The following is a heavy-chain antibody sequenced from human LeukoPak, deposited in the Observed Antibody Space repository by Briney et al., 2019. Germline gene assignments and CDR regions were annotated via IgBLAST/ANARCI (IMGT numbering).Heavy chain of an antibody. D-gene: IGHD5-12*01. CDR3: ARWHHTFFDY. V-gene: IGHV4-61*02. CDR1: GGSISSGSYY. Sequence: PSETLSLTCTVSGGSISSGSYYWSWIRQPAGKGLEWIGRIYTSGSTNYNPSLKSRVTISVDTSKNQFSLKLSSVTAADTAVYYCARWHHTFFDYWGQGTLVTVSS. J-gene: IGHJ4*02. CDR2: IYTSGST.